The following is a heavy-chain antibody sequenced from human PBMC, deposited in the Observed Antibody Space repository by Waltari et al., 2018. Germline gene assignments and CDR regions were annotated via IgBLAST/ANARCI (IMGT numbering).Heavy chain of an antibody. J-gene: IGHJ3*01. V-gene: IGHV1-69-2*01. CDR1: GYRFTDYS. CDR3: VTALGDRSSASRPFDV. Sequence: EVQLLQSGTELKKPGSTVQISCQASGYRFTDYSLHWVQQAPGKGPQWMGLVDPEDGETIYAERFQGRVTITADTSTETAFMELSSLTSDDTAVYYCVTALGDRSSASRPFDVWGLGTLITVSS. D-gene: IGHD3-10*01. CDR2: VDPEDGET.